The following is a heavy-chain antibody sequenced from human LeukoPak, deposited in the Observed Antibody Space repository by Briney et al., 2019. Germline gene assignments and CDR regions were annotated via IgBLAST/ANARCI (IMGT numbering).Heavy chain of an antibody. CDR1: GGSFSGYY. D-gene: IGHD3-22*01. CDR2: INHSGST. J-gene: IGHJ4*02. CDR3: ARDLHYDSSGAFDY. Sequence: SETLSLTCAVYGGSFSGYYWSWIRQPPGKGLEWIGEINHSGSTNYNPSLKSRVTISVDTSKNQFSLKLSSVTAADTAVYYCARDLHYDSSGAFDYWGQGTLVTVSS. V-gene: IGHV4-34*01.